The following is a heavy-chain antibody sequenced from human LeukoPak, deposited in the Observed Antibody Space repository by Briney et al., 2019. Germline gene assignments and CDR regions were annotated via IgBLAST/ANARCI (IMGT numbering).Heavy chain of an antibody. D-gene: IGHD3-16*01. CDR3: ARDGLGGLDY. V-gene: IGHV4-30-4*08. Sequence: LRLSCAASEFTVSSSYMSWVRQPPGKGLEWIGYIYYSGSTYYNPSLKSRVTISVDTSKNQFSLKLSSVTAADTAVYYCARDGLGGLDYWGQGTLVTVSS. CDR2: IYYSGST. J-gene: IGHJ4*02. CDR1: EFTVSSSY.